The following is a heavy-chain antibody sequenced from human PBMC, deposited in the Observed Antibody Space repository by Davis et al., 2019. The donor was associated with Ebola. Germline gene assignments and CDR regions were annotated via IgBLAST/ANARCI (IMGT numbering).Heavy chain of an antibody. CDR2: INTDGSST. CDR3: ARDGQLWDFDY. D-gene: IGHD1-1*01. J-gene: IGHJ4*02. V-gene: IGHV3-74*01. CDR1: GFTFSNFY. Sequence: GASLKISCAASGFTFSNFYIHWVRQAPGKGLVWVSRINTDGSSTNYADSVKGRFTISRDNTENTLYLEMTSLRADDTAVYYCARDGQLWDFDYWGQGTLVTVSS.